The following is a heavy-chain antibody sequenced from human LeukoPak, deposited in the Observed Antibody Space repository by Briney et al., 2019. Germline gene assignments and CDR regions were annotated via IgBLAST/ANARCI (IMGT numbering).Heavy chain of an antibody. CDR3: AGGAWDWFDP. CDR1: GGTFTSYA. CDR2: IIPIFGTA. J-gene: IGHJ5*02. V-gene: IGHV1-69*05. Sequence: SVKVSCKASGGTFTSYAISWVRQAPGQGLEWMGGIIPIFGTANYAQKFQGRVTITTDESTSTDYMELSSLRSEDTAVYYCAGGAWDWFDPWGQGTLVTVSS. D-gene: IGHD1-26*01.